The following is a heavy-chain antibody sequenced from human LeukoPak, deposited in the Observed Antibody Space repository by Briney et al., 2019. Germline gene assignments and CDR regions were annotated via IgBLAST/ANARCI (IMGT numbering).Heavy chain of an antibody. CDR2: ISYDGSNK. CDR1: GFTFSSYG. J-gene: IGHJ4*02. CDR3: AKGDSGYDY. Sequence: GGSLRPSCAASGFTFSSYGMHWVRQAPGKGLEWVAVISYDGSNKYYADSVKGRFTISRDNSKNTLYLQMNSLRAEDTAVYYCAKGDSGYDYWGQGTLVTVSS. V-gene: IGHV3-30*18. D-gene: IGHD5-12*01.